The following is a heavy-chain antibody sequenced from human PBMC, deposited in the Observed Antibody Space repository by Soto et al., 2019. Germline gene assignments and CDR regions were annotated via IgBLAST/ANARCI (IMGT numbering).Heavy chain of an antibody. J-gene: IGHJ5*02. D-gene: IGHD2-21*02. V-gene: IGHV4-38-2*02. CDR3: ARVGPYCGGDCYSPPP. CDR2: IYHSGST. Sequence: SETLSLTCTVSGYSISNGYYWGWIRQPPWKGLEWIGTIYHSGSTYYNPSLKSRVTISVDASENHFSLKLSSVTAADTAVYYCARVGPYCGGDCYSPPPWGQGTLVTVSS. CDR1: GYSISNGYY.